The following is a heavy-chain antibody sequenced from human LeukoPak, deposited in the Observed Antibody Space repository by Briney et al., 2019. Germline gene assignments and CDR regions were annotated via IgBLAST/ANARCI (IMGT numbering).Heavy chain of an antibody. CDR2: IHPHSGGT. CDR1: GYTFTGYY. D-gene: IGHD2-2*01. CDR3: ARDIADSVVVPAATDY. V-gene: IGHV1-2*02. J-gene: IGHJ4*02. Sequence: SVKASCKSSGYTFTGYYLHWVRQAPGQGLEWMGSIHPHSGGTNYAHTFQARVTMTRDTSIRTAYMELSRLRPDDTAVFYCARDIADSVVVPAATDYWGQGTLGNVSS.